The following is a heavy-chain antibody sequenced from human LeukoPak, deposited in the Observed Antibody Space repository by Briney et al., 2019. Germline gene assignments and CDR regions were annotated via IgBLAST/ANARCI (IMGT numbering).Heavy chain of an antibody. CDR1: RGSISGYY. D-gene: IGHD1-26*01. CDR2: IYYSGST. Sequence: PSETLSLTCTVSRGSISGYYWSWIRQPPGKGLEWIGYIYYSGSTNYNPSLKSRVTISVDTSKNQFSLKLSSVTAADTAVYYCARFKRTYSGSQRAFDIWGQGTMVTVSS. CDR3: ARFKRTYSGSQRAFDI. J-gene: IGHJ3*02. V-gene: IGHV4-59*01.